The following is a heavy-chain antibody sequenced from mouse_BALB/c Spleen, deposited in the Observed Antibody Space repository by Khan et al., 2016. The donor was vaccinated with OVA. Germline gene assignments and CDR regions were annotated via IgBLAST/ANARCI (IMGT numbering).Heavy chain of an antibody. V-gene: IGHV1S137*01. J-gene: IGHJ3*01. CDR2: ISTHYGDA. Sequence: QVQLQQSGAELVRPGVSVKISCKGSGYTFTDYAMHWVKQSHAKSLEWIGVISTHYGDASYNQKFKGKATLTVDKSSSTAYMELARLTTEDSAIDYCARGRGEYRCAYWGQGTLVTVSA. CDR1: GYTFTDYA. D-gene: IGHD2-10*02. CDR3: ARGRGEYRCAY.